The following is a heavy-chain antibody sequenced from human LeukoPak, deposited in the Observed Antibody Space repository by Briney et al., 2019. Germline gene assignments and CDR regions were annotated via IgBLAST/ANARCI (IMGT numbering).Heavy chain of an antibody. V-gene: IGHV3-72*01. Sequence: GGSLRLSSAASGFTFSDHYMDWVRQAPGKGLEWVGRIKNKANSYTTEYAASVKGRFTVSREDSKNALYLQMNSLKTEDTAVYYCARELRYCSSTSCFDATYYFGYWGQGTLVTVSS. CDR3: ARELRYCSSTSCFDATYYFGY. CDR2: IKNKANSYTT. D-gene: IGHD2-2*01. J-gene: IGHJ4*02. CDR1: GFTFSDHY.